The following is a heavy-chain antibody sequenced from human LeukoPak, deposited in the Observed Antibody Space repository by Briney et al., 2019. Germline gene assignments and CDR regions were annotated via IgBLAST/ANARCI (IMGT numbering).Heavy chain of an antibody. CDR3: AREYDLGLHYYFDY. CDR2: IYHSGST. J-gene: IGHJ4*02. CDR1: GGSISSGGYY. D-gene: IGHD3-3*01. V-gene: IGHV4-30-2*01. Sequence: SETLSLTCTVSGGSISSGGYYWSWIRQPPGKGLEWIGYIYHSGSTYYNPSLKSRVTISVDRSKNQFSLKLSSVTAADTAVYYCAREYDLGLHYYFDYWGQGTLVTVSS.